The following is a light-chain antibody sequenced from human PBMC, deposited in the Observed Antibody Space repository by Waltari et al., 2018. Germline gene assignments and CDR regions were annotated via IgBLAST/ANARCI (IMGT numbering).Light chain of an antibody. V-gene: IGKV3-11*01. CDR3: QERSNWPGGA. J-gene: IGKJ4*01. CDR1: QRVRTY. CDR2: DAS. Sequence: EIVLTQSPATLSLSPGERATLSCRASQRVRTYLSWYQHRPGQAPRLLIYDASNRATGVPARFSGSGSGTDFTLTISGLQPEDFAVYYCQERSNWPGGAFGGGTKVEIK.